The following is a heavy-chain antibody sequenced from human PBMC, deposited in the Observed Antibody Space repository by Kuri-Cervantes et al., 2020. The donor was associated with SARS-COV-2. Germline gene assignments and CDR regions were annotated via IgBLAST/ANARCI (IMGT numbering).Heavy chain of an antibody. CDR1: GYTFTSYY. J-gene: IGHJ4*02. CDR3: ARGVGIGASSGYLADY. CDR2: INPSGGST. D-gene: IGHD3-22*01. V-gene: IGHV1-46*01. Sequence: ASVKVSCKASGYTFTSYYMHWVRQAPGQGLEWMGIINPSGGSTSYAQKFQGRVTMTRDTSTTTVYMELRSLRSDDTAVYYCARGVGIGASSGYLADYWGQGTLVTVSS.